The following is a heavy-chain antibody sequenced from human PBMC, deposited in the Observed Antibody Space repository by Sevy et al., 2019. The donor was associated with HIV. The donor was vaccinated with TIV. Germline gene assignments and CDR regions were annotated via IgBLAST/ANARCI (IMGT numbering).Heavy chain of an antibody. CDR1: GFTFDDYG. CDR3: ARGHHEASDY. CDR2: INWNGGST. V-gene: IGHV3-20*04. Sequence: GGSLRLSCAASGFTFDDYGMSWVRQAPGKGLEWGSGINWNGGSTGYADSVKGRLTNSRDNAKNALYLQMNSLRAEDTALYYCARGHHEASDYWGQRTLVTVSS. J-gene: IGHJ4*02.